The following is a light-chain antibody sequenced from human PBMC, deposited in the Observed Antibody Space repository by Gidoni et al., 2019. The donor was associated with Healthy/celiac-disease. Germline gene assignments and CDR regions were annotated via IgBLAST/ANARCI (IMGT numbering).Light chain of an antibody. J-gene: IGLJ2*01. Sequence: QSSLTQPASVSGSPCQSITISCTGTSSDVGGYNYVSWYQQHPCKAPQLMIYDVSTRPSGVSNRFSGSKSGNTAALTIAGIQAEDEADYYCSSDTSSSTVVCGGGTKLTVL. CDR3: SSDTSSSTVV. V-gene: IGLV2-14*03. CDR1: SSDVGGYNY. CDR2: DVS.